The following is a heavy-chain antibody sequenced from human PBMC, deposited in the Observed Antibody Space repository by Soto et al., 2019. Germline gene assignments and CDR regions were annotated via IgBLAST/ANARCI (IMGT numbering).Heavy chain of an antibody. CDR2: IKQDGSDK. Sequence: GGSLRLSCAASGFTFSSYWMSWVLQAPWKGLEWVANIKQDGSDKYYVDSVKGRFTISRDNAKNSLYLQMNSLRAEDTAVYYYAKDNQYQLLPYYYYYYGMDVWGQGTTVTVSS. CDR3: AKDNQYQLLPYYYYYYGMDV. V-gene: IGHV3-7*01. D-gene: IGHD2-2*01. CDR1: GFTFSSYW. J-gene: IGHJ6*02.